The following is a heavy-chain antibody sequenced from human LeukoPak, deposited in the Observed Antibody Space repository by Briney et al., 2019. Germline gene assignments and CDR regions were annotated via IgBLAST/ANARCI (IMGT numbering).Heavy chain of an antibody. CDR1: GGSFSGYY. CDR3: ARDPGGNPEAFDY. CDR2: IYYSGST. D-gene: IGHD4-23*01. V-gene: IGHV4-34*09. J-gene: IGHJ4*02. Sequence: SETLSLTCAVYGGSFSGYYWSWIRQPPGKGLEWIGYIYYSGSTYYNPSLKSRVTISVDTSKNQFSLKLSSVTAADTAVYYCARDPGGNPEAFDYWGQGTLVTVSS.